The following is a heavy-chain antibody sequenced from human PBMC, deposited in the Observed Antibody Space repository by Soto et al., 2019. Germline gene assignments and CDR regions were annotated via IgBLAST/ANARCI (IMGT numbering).Heavy chain of an antibody. V-gene: IGHV3-30*03. Sequence: QVQLVESGGGVVQPGRSLRLSCAASGFPFSSYGMHWVRQARGKGLEWVAHISYAGSNKHYTDSVKGRFTISRDNSKNMSYLQMSSLRAEDTAVYYCAGGQYYFDYCGQGTRVSFSS. D-gene: IGHD2-15*01. CDR1: GFPFSSYG. J-gene: IGHJ4*02. CDR3: AGGQYYFDY. CDR2: ISYAGSNK.